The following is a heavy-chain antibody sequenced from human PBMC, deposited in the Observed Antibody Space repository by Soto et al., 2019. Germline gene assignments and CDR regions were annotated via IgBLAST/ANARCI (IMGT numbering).Heavy chain of an antibody. V-gene: IGHV4-39*01. Sequence: PSETLSLTCTVSGGSISTSGFYWGWIRQPPGKGPEYIGSIYYGGNSYYNPSLESRVALSVDTSRNQFSLKLRSVTAADTAVYYCAGQNHDYSSYKGVDLWGQGTAVTVSS. CDR1: GGSISTSGFY. CDR3: AGQNHDYSSYKGVDL. CDR2: IYYGGNS. J-gene: IGHJ6*02.